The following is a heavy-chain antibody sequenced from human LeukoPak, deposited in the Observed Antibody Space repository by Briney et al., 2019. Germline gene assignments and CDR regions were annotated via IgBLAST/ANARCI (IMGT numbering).Heavy chain of an antibody. CDR3: ARSSRDSSSWYLGWFDP. CDR1: GYTFTSYY. V-gene: IGHV1-46*01. D-gene: IGHD6-13*01. CDR2: INPSGGST. J-gene: IGHJ5*02. Sequence: ASVKVSCKASGYTFTSYYMHWVRQAPGQGLEWMGIINPSGGSTSYAQKFQGRVTMTRDMSTSTVYMELSSLRSEDTAVYYCARSSRDSSSWYLGWFDPWGQGTLVTVSS.